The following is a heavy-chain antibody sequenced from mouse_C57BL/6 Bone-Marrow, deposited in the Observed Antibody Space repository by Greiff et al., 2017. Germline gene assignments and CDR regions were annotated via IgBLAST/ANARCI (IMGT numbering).Heavy chain of an antibody. V-gene: IGHV1-82*01. Sequence: VKLVESGPELVKPGASVKISCKASGYAFSSSWMHWVKQRPGKGLEWIGRIDPGDGETNYNGKFKGKATLTADKSSSTAYLQLSSLTSEDSAVYFCARAAYYAVDYWGQGTSVTVSS. CDR1: GYAFSSSW. CDR3: ARAAYYAVDY. CDR2: IDPGDGET. J-gene: IGHJ4*01.